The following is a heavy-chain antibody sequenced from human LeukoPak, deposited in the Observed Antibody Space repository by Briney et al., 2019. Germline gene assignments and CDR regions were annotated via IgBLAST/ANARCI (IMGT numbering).Heavy chain of an antibody. V-gene: IGHV3-48*02. CDR2: ISSSATTI. CDR1: GFTFSSYS. Sequence: GGSLRLSCAVSGFTFSSYSRNWVRQAPGKGLEWVSYISSSATTIYYADAVKGRFTISRDNAKNLLYLQMNNLRDEDTAVFYCAPHRDGSFPFDYWGQGTLVTVSS. J-gene: IGHJ4*02. D-gene: IGHD1-26*01. CDR3: APHRDGSFPFDY.